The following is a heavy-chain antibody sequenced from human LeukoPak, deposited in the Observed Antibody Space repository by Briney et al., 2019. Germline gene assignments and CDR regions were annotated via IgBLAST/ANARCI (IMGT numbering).Heavy chain of an antibody. D-gene: IGHD5-18*01. CDR1: GFTFSSYS. CDR2: ISSSSSYI. Sequence: GGSLRLSCAASGFTFSSYSMNWVRQAPGEGLGWVSSISSSSSYIYYADSVKGRFTISRDNAKNSLYLQMNSLTAEDTAVYYCARAGYSYGSKDYWGQGTLVTVSS. CDR3: ARAGYSYGSKDY. J-gene: IGHJ4*02. V-gene: IGHV3-21*01.